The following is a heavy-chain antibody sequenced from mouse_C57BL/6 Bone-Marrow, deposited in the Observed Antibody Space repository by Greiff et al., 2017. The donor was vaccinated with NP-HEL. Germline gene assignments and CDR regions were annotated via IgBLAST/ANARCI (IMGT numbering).Heavy chain of an antibody. CDR3: AILPMVKGVYAMDY. CDR1: GYTFTSYW. D-gene: IGHD2-2*01. J-gene: IGHJ4*01. V-gene: IGHV1-74*01. Sequence: QVQLQQPGAELVKPGASVKVSCKASGYTFTSYWMHWVKQRPGQGLEWIGRIHPSDSDTNSNQKFKGKATLTVDKSSSTAYMQLSSLTSEDSAVYYCAILPMVKGVYAMDYWGQGTSVTVSS. CDR2: IHPSDSDT.